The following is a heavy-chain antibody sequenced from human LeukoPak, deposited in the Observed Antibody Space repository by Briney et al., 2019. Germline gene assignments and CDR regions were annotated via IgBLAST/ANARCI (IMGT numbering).Heavy chain of an antibody. V-gene: IGHV3-23*01. D-gene: IGHD5-24*01. CDR2: ISGSGGST. J-gene: IGHJ4*02. CDR3: ASTLIVEIGENDY. CDR1: GFTFSSYA. Sequence: GGSLRLSCIASGFTFSSYAMSWVRQAPGKGLEWVSAISGSGGSTYYADSVKGRFTISRDNSKNTLYLQMNSLRAEDTAVYYCASTLIVEIGENDYWGQGTLVTVSS.